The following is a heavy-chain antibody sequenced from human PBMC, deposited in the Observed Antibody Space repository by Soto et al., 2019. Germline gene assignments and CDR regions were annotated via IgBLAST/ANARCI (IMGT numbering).Heavy chain of an antibody. D-gene: IGHD2-2*01. Sequence: EVQLLESGGGLVQPGGSLRLSCAASGFTFSSYAMSWVRPAPGKGLVWVSALSGSGGSTYYADSVKGRFTISRDTSKNTLYLQMNSLRSEDTAVYYGANWVVRKRHIDCSITRCDLNYFDYWGQGTRVTV. CDR1: GFTFSSYA. CDR2: LSGSGGST. CDR3: ANWVVRKRHIDCSITRCDLNYFDY. V-gene: IGHV3-23*01. J-gene: IGHJ4*02.